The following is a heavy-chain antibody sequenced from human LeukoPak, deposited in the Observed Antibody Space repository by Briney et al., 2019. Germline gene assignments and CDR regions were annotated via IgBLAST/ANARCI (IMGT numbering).Heavy chain of an antibody. D-gene: IGHD3-10*01. CDR2: MNPNSGNT. CDR1: GYTFTGYY. Sequence: ASVNVSCKAAGYTFTGYYMHWVRQAPGQGLEWMGGMNPNSGNTGYAQKFRGRVTMTRNTSISTAYMELSSLRSEDTAVYYCARGSYHLIYGSGSQSAYWGQGTLVTVSS. J-gene: IGHJ1*01. V-gene: IGHV1-8*02. CDR3: ARGSYHLIYGSGSQSAY.